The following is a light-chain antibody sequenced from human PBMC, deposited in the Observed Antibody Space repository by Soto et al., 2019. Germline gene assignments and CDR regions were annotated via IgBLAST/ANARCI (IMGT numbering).Light chain of an antibody. Sequence: EIVLTQSPATLSLSPGERATLSCRASQSVSSYLACYQQKPGQAPRLLIYDASNRATGIPARFSGSGSGTDFTLTISSLEPEDFEVYYCQQRSNWPGYTLGQGTKLEIK. V-gene: IGKV3-11*01. CDR2: DAS. CDR1: QSVSSY. J-gene: IGKJ2*01. CDR3: QQRSNWPGYT.